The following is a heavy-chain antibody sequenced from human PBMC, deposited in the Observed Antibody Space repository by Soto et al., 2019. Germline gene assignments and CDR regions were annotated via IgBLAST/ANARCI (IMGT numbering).Heavy chain of an antibody. Sequence: GGSLRLSCAASGFSFGSYSMNWFRQASGKGLEWVSSISSSSSYIYYADSVKGRFTISRDNAKNSLYLQMNSLRTEDTAVYYCARAGRDFWSGYPSPCDYWGQGTLVTVSS. J-gene: IGHJ4*02. CDR3: ARAGRDFWSGYPSPCDY. CDR2: ISSSSSYI. V-gene: IGHV3-21*01. D-gene: IGHD3-3*01. CDR1: GFSFGSYS.